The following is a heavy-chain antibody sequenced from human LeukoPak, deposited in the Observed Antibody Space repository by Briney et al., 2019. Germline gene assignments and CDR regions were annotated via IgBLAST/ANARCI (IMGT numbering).Heavy chain of an antibody. CDR1: GYTFTDYY. Sequence: ASVKVSCKASGYTFTDYYLHWVRPAPGQGLEWMGWINPNSGGTNYARQGGFTMTRDTSISTAYMELSSLRSDDTAVYYCARDAGSSGWTRFDYWGQGTLVTVSS. D-gene: IGHD6-19*01. V-gene: IGHV1-2*02. CDR2: INPNSGGT. J-gene: IGHJ4*02. CDR3: ARDAGSSGWTRFDY.